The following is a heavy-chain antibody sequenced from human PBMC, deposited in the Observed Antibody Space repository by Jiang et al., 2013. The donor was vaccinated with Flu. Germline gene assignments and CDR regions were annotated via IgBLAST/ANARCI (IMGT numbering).Heavy chain of an antibody. D-gene: IGHD5-18*01. CDR2: ISHRGGT. V-gene: IGHV3-23*04. CDR3: AKRIPCDSVGYIPGLDV. Sequence: VQLVESGGGLVQPGNSLRLSCTSSSLTVSPCGMSWVRQAPGKGLEWVSAISHRGGTYYADSVRGRFTISRDNSKNMVYLEMNGLRPEDTAVYYCAKRIPCDSVGYIPGLDVWGKGTMVTVSS. J-gene: IGHJ6*04. CDR1: SLTVSPCG.